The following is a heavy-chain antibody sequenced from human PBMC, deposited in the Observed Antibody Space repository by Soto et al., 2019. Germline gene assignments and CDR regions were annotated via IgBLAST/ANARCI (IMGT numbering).Heavy chain of an antibody. J-gene: IGHJ3*02. V-gene: IGHV4-28*03. CDR3: ARGDYAKALDI. D-gene: IGHD2-2*01. Sequence: QVQLQESGPGLVKPSDTLSLICAVSGYSISSSNWWGWIRQPPGKGLEWIGDIYYSGSAYYNPSLKSRVTMSVDTSKNQFSLKLTSVTAVDTAVYYCARGDYAKALDIWGQGTTVTVSS. CDR1: GYSISSSNW. CDR2: IYYSGSA.